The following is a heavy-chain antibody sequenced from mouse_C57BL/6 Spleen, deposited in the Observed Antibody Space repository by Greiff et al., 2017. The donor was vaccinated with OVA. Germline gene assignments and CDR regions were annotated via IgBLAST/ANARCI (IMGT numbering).Heavy chain of an antibody. CDR1: GFSFNTYA. CDR2: IRSKSNNYAT. CDR3: VRWAAQAFDY. D-gene: IGHD3-2*02. Sequence: GGGLVQPKGSLKLSCAASGFSFNTYAMNWVRQAPGKGLEWVARIRSKSNNYATYYADSVKDRFTISRDDSESMLYLQMNNLKTEDTAMYYCVRWAAQAFDYWGQGTTLTVSS. J-gene: IGHJ2*01. V-gene: IGHV10-1*01.